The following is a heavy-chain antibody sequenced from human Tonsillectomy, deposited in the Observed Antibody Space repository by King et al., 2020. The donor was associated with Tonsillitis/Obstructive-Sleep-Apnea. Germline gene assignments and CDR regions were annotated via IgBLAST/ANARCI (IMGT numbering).Heavy chain of an antibody. V-gene: IGHV1-2*06. CDR1: GYTFTGDY. CDR2: INPHSGGQ. CDR3: ARDPRFLEWLLSTDFDY. Sequence: VQLVESGAEVKKPGASVKISCKASGYTFTGDYIHWVRHGPGQGLEWMGRINPHSGGQNYAQKFQGRVTMTSDTAISTAYMELSRLRSDDTAVYYCARDPRFLEWLLSTDFDYWGQGTLVTVSS. J-gene: IGHJ4*02. D-gene: IGHD3-3*01.